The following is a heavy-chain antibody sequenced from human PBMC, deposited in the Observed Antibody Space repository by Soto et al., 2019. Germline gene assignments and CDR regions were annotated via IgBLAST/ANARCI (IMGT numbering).Heavy chain of an antibody. CDR3: ARAKVLRGVPPFNY. D-gene: IGHD3-10*01. J-gene: IGHJ4*02. V-gene: IGHV4-59*01. CDR1: GGPMNNFY. CDR2: LLSSGST. Sequence: SETLSLTCTVSGGPMNNFYWTWVRQSPEKTLEWIGTLLSSGSTNYNPSLKTPVTIFGDMSRKQFSLKLTSVTAADTAVYYCARAKVLRGVPPFNYWGQGLLVTVSS.